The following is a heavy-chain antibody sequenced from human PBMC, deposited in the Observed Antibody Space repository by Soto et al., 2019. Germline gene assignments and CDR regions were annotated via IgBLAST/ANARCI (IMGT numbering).Heavy chain of an antibody. J-gene: IGHJ4*01. CDR2: ISGSGDNT. Sequence: GGSLRLSCEASKLTYRDYAMTGVRQAPGKGLEWVASISGSGDNTYYADSVKGRFAISRDNSKSTLYLQMNSLKIEDTAVYYCTTDSYSTIIIVRFDYWGHGTLVTVSS. D-gene: IGHD3-22*01. V-gene: IGHV3-23*01. CDR3: TTDSYSTIIIVRFDY. CDR1: KLTYRDYA.